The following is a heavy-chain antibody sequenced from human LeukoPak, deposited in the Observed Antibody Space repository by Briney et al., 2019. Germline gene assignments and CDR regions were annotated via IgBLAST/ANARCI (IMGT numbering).Heavy chain of an antibody. Sequence: SETLSLTCTVSGGSISSGDYYWSWMRQPPGKGLEWIGYIYYSGSTYYNPSLKSRVTISVDTSKNQFSLKLSSVTAADTAVYYCASLSPAAGYYFDYWGQGTLVTVSS. CDR1: GGSISSGDYY. J-gene: IGHJ4*02. D-gene: IGHD6-13*01. CDR3: ASLSPAAGYYFDY. V-gene: IGHV4-30-4*01. CDR2: IYYSGST.